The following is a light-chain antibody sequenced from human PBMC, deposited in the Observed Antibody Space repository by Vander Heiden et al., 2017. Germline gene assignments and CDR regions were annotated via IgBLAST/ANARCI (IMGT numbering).Light chain of an antibody. CDR3: QQLNSYPIT. V-gene: IGKV1-9*01. Sequence: DIQLTQSPSFLSAPVGDRVTITCRASQGISSYLAWYQQKPGKAPKLLIYAASTFQSGVPSRFSGSGSGTEFTLTISSLQPEYFATYYCQQLNSYPITFAGETKVEIK. CDR1: QGISSY. J-gene: IGKJ4*01. CDR2: AAS.